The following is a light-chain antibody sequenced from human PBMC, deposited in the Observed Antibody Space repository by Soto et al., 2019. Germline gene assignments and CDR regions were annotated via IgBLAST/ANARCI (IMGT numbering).Light chain of an antibody. CDR1: QGIRDD. CDR3: LQDYTYPWT. CDR2: GAS. Sequence: AIQMTSSPSSLSASVVDRVTITCRASQGIRDDLGWYRQRPWKAPELLIFGASTLQGDVPSRFSGSGSATDFTLTISSLQLEDFATYYCLQDYTYPWTFGQGTKVDIK. V-gene: IGKV1-6*02. J-gene: IGKJ1*01.